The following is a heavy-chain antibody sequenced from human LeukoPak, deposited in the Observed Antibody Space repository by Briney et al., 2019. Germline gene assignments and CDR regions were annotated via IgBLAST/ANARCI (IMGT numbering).Heavy chain of an antibody. CDR2: IYGGGGVI. CDR1: GFTFSGYG. J-gene: IGHJ4*02. Sequence: GGSLRLSCAASGFTFSGYGMYWVRQAPRKGLEWVAGIYGGGGVIKYADSVKGRFTISRDNSENILYLQMDSLRVEDKAMYYCAKDRVPDSGYDIDCWGQGTLVTVSS. D-gene: IGHD5-12*01. V-gene: IGHV3-23*03. CDR3: AKDRVPDSGYDIDC.